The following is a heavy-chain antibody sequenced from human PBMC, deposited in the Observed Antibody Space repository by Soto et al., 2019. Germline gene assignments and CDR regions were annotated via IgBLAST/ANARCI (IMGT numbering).Heavy chain of an antibody. D-gene: IGHD4-17*01. Sequence: QVQLVQSGAEVKKPGASVKVSCKASGYTFTSYAMHWVRQAPGQRLEWMGWINAGNGNTKYSQKFQGRVTITRDTSASTAYMELSSLRSEDTAVYYCARDEERLADYGRAYYYYGMDVWGQGTTVTVSS. V-gene: IGHV1-3*01. J-gene: IGHJ6*02. CDR2: INAGNGNT. CDR3: ARDEERLADYGRAYYYYGMDV. CDR1: GYTFTSYA.